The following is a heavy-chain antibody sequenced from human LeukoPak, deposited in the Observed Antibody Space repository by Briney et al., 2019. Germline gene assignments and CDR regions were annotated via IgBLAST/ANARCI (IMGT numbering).Heavy chain of an antibody. CDR3: ARDISSGQKTVDY. CDR2: ISSSSSYI. J-gene: IGHJ4*02. Sequence: PGGSLRLSCAASGFTFSSYSMNWVRQAPGKGLEWVSSISSSSSYIYYADSVKGRFTISRDNAKNSLYLQMNSLRAEDTAVYYCARDISSGQKTVDYWGQGTLVTVSS. D-gene: IGHD6-19*01. CDR1: GFTFSSYS. V-gene: IGHV3-21*01.